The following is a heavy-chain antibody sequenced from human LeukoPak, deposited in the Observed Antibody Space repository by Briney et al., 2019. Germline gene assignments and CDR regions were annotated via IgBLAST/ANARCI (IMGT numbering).Heavy chain of an antibody. V-gene: IGHV1-69*04. D-gene: IGHD5-18*01. Sequence: SVKVSCKASGGTFSSYAISWVRQAPGQGLEWMGRIIPILGIANYAQKFQGRVTITADKSTSTAYMELSSLRSEDTAVYYCARELGTAMVYFDYWGQGTLVTVSS. CDR3: ARELGTAMVYFDY. CDR1: GGTFSSYA. CDR2: IIPILGIA. J-gene: IGHJ4*02.